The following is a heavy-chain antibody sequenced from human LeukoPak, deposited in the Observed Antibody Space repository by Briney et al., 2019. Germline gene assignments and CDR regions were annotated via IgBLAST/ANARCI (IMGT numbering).Heavy chain of an antibody. J-gene: IGHJ4*02. CDR3: ARGRQLVGGFDY. CDR1: GGTFSSYA. D-gene: IGHD6-6*01. Sequence: ASVKVSCTASGGTFSSYAISWVRQAPGQGLEWMGGIIPIFGTANYAQKFQGRVTITADESTSTAYMELSSLRSEDTAVYYCARGRQLVGGFDYWGQGTLVTVSS. V-gene: IGHV1-69*13. CDR2: IIPIFGTA.